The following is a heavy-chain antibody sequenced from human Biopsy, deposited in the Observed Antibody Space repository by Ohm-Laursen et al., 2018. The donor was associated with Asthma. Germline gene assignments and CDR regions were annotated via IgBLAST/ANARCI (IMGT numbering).Heavy chain of an antibody. CDR3: AREGVAGTHIED. J-gene: IGHJ4*02. Sequence: LSLTCAASGFTFGNFAMSWARQAPGKGLEWVSTIKTNRRGADYPDPAKGRFTISRDDSKNTLSLQMNSLTAEDTAVYYCAREGVAGTHIEDWGQGTLVTVSS. V-gene: IGHV3-23*01. CDR2: IKTNRRGA. D-gene: IGHD6-19*01. CDR1: GFTFGNFA.